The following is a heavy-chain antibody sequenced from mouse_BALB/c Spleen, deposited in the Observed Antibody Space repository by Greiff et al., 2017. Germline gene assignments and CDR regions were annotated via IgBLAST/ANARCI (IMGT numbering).Heavy chain of an antibody. V-gene: IGHV1S81*02. CDR2: INPSNGRT. Sequence: QVQLKQPGAELVKPGASVKLSCKASGYTFTSYWMHWVKQRPGQGLEWIGEINPSNGRTNYNEKFKSKATLTVDKSSSTAYMQLSSLTSEDSAVYYCANYDYAWFAYWGQGTLVTVSA. D-gene: IGHD2-4*01. J-gene: IGHJ3*01. CDR1: GYTFTSYW. CDR3: ANYDYAWFAY.